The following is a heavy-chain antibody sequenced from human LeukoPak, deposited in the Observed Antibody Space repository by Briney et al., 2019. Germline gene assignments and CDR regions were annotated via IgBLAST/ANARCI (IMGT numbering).Heavy chain of an antibody. CDR3: AREATGTMDFDY. D-gene: IGHD1-1*01. Sequence: SVKVSCKASGGTFSSYAISWVRQAPGQGLEWMGGIIPIFGTANYAQKFQGRVTITADESTSTAYMELSSLRSEDTAVYYSAREATGTMDFDYWGQGTLVTVSS. CDR2: IIPIFGTA. J-gene: IGHJ4*02. CDR1: GGTFSSYA. V-gene: IGHV1-69*01.